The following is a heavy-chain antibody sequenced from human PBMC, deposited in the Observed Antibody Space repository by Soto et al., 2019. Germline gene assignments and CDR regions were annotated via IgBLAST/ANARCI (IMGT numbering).Heavy chain of an antibody. CDR2: MDPNSGST. V-gene: IGHV1-8*01. CDR3: ARERKFDFWRKGLDV. CDR1: GYTFTTYD. D-gene: IGHD3-3*01. Sequence: QAQLLQSGAEVRKPGASVKVSCKASGYTFTTYDINWVRQAPGQGLEWLGWMDPNSGSTGYAQNFQGRITMTRNISRNTAHMELSSLQSEDTAVYYCARERKFDFWRKGLDVWGQGTTVTVSS. J-gene: IGHJ6*02.